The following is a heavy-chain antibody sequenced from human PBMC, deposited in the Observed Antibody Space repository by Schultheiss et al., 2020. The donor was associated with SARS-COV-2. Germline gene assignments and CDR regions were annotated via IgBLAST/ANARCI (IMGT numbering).Heavy chain of an antibody. CDR1: GFTFSSYA. Sequence: GESLKISCAASGFTFSSYAMSWVRQAPGKGLEWVSAISGSGGSTYYADSVKGRFTISRDNSKNTLYLQMNSLRAEDTAVYYCARMWGYYYDSSAGAFDIWGQGTMVTVS. CDR3: ARMWGYYYDSSAGAFDI. D-gene: IGHD3-22*01. CDR2: ISGSGGST. J-gene: IGHJ3*02. V-gene: IGHV3-23*01.